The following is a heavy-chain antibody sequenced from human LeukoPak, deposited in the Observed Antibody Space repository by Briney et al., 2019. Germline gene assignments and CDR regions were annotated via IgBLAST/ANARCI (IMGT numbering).Heavy chain of an antibody. CDR3: AKGEMDYDPEHSYGLDV. V-gene: IGHV3-23*01. CDR1: GFTFRTYA. Sequence: GGSLRLSCAAYGFTFRTYAMNWVRQAPGKGLEWVSGISGRGGSTYYADFVKGRFTISRDNSKNTVYLQMNSLRVEDTAAYYCAKGEMDYDPEHSYGLDVWGQGTTVTVSS. D-gene: IGHD4-17*01. CDR2: ISGRGGST. J-gene: IGHJ6*02.